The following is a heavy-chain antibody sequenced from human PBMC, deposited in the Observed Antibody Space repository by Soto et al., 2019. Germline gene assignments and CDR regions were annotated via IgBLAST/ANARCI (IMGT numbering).Heavy chain of an antibody. CDR2: INPNSGGT. CDR3: ARARYSSSWYYFDY. D-gene: IGHD6-13*01. J-gene: IGHJ4*02. CDR1: GYTFTGYY. Sequence: ASVKVSCKASGYTFTGYYMHWVRQAPGQGLEWMGWINPNSGGTNYAQKFQGWVTMTRDTSISTAYMELSRLRSDDTAVYYCARARYSSSWYYFDYCGQRTLLTVSS. V-gene: IGHV1-2*04.